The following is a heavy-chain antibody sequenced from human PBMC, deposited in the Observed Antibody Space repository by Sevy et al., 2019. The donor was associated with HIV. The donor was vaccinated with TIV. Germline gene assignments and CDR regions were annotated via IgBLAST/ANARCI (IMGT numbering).Heavy chain of an antibody. Sequence: GGSLRLSCAASGFTFSSYAMRWVRQAPGKGLEWVAVISYDGSNKYYADSVKGRFTISRDNSKNTLYLQMNSLRAEDTAVYYCARGAVVGATTDAFDIWGQGTMVTVSS. CDR2: ISYDGSNK. V-gene: IGHV3-30-3*01. CDR1: GFTFSSYA. J-gene: IGHJ3*02. CDR3: ARGAVVGATTDAFDI. D-gene: IGHD1-26*01.